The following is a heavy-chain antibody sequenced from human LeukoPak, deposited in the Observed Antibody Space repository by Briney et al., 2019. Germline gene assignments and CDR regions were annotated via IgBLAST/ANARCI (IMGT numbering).Heavy chain of an antibody. D-gene: IGHD5-12*01. J-gene: IGHJ4*02. CDR3: AKGRGFSAYA. CDR1: GFTFSTYV. V-gene: IGHV3-23*01. CDR2: IGGSGGST. Sequence: GGSLRLSCAASGFTFSTYVMSWIRQAPGKGLEWVSTIGGSGGSTYYADSVKGRFTISRDNSKNTLYLQMNSLRVDDTAVYFCAKGRGFSAYAWGQGTLVTVSS.